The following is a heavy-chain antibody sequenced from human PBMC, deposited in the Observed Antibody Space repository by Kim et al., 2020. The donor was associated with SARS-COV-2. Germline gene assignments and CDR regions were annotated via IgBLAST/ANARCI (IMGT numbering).Heavy chain of an antibody. J-gene: IGHJ4*01. CDR2: TYYRSKWPF. CDR1: GDSVSTPSAT. D-gene: IGHD2-21*02. Sequence: SQTLSLTCAISGDSVSTPSATWNWIRQSPSRCLEWLSRTYYRSKWPFDYASSMKGRLSFKPDTSKNQFSLQLNSVTPADTAIYYCVRYARDSFTLPFDYW. V-gene: IGHV6-1*01. CDR3: VRYARDSFTLPFDY.